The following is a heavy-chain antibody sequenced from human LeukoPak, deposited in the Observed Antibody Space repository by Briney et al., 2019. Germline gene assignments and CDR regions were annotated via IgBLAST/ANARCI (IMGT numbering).Heavy chain of an antibody. Sequence: SETLSLTYTVSGGSISSSSYYWGWIRQPPGKGLVWIGSIYYSGSTYYNPSLKSRVTISVDTSKNQFSLKLSSVTAADTAVYYCARQGIAAAGGDMDVWGKGTTVTVSS. V-gene: IGHV4-39*01. CDR2: IYYSGST. CDR1: GGSISSSSYY. CDR3: ARQGIAAAGGDMDV. D-gene: IGHD6-13*01. J-gene: IGHJ6*03.